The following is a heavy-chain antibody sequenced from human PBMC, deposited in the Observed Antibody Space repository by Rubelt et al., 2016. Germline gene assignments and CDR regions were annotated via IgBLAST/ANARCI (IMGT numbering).Heavy chain of an antibody. CDR1: GGSISSYY. Sequence: QVQLQESGPGLVKPSETLSLTCTVSGGSISSYYWSWIRQPPGKGLEWIGYIYYSGSTNYNPSLKSRVTISVDTAKNHVSRKLSSGTGADTAVYYCASGVVAGRTNYYYYYGMDVWGQGTTVTVSS. CDR2: IYYSGST. D-gene: IGHD6-19*01. CDR3: ASGVVAGRTNYYYYYGMDV. J-gene: IGHJ6*02. V-gene: IGHV4-59*01.